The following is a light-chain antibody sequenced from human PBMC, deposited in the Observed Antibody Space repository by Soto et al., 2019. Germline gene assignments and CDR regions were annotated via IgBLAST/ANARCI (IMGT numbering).Light chain of an antibody. Sequence: QSVLTQSPSASASLGASVKLTCTLSSGHSSYAIAWHQQQPEKGPRYLTNLNSDGSHSKGDGIPDRFSGSSSGAERYLTISSLQSEDEADYYCQTWCTGILVFGGGTKLTVL. CDR2: LNSDGSH. V-gene: IGLV4-69*01. CDR3: QTWCTGILV. CDR1: SGHSSYA. J-gene: IGLJ2*01.